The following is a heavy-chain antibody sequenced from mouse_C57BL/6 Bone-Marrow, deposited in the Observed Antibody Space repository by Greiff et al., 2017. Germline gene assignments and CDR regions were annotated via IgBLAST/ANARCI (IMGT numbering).Heavy chain of an antibody. V-gene: IGHV1-61*01. J-gene: IGHJ3*01. CDR1: GYTFTSYW. D-gene: IGHD2-3*01. CDR2: IYPSDSET. CDR3: ARGWLLRRFAY. Sequence: QVQLQQPGAELVRPGSSVQLSCKASGYTFTSYWMDWVTQRPGPGLECIGYIYPSDSETHYNQKFKDKATLTVDKSSSTDYMQLSSLTSEDSAVYYCARGWLLRRFAYWGKGTLVTVSA.